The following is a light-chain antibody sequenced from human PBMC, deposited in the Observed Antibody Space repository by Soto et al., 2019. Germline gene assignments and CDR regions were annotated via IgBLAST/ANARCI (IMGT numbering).Light chain of an antibody. Sequence: ESVLTQSAGTLSLAPGEGATLSCRASQSVGSYFLAWYQQRPRRPPRILMFGASGRAAGIPDRLSGSGSGTDFTLTISRLEPEDFAVYYCQQYGSLSWAFGQGTKVDIK. J-gene: IGKJ1*01. CDR2: GAS. V-gene: IGKV3-20*01. CDR3: QQYGSLSWA. CDR1: QSVGSYF.